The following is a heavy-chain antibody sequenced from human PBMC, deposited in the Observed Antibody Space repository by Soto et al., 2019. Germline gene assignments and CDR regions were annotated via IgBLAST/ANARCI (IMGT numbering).Heavy chain of an antibody. D-gene: IGHD1-26*01. CDR2: FDPEDGET. CDR1: GYTLTELS. CDR3: ATSIVGATNPNARFFDY. V-gene: IGHV1-24*01. J-gene: IGHJ4*02. Sequence: WASVKVSCKVSGYTLTELSMHWVRQAPGKGLEWMGGFDPEDGETIYAQKFQGRVTMTEDTPTDTAYMELSSLRSEDTAVYYCATSIVGATNPNARFFDYWGQGTLVTVSS.